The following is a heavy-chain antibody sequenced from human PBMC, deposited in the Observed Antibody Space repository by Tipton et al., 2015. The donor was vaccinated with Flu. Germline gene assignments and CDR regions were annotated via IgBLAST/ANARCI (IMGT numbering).Heavy chain of an antibody. CDR1: GFNFAGYA. Sequence: SLRLSCAAYGFNFAGYAMSWVRQAPGKGLEWVSSLNGHNTYYADSVKGRFTFSRNNPRNTLSLQMSSLRVDDTAVYYCVKNWGTWGQGTLVTVSS. J-gene: IGHJ5*02. D-gene: IGHD7-27*01. V-gene: IGHV3-23*05. CDR3: VKNWGT. CDR2: LNGHNT.